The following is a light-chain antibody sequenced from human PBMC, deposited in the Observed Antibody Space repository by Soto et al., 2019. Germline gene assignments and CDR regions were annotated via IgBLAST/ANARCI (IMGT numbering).Light chain of an antibody. CDR1: HNISNF. J-gene: IGKJ1*01. V-gene: IGKV1-39*01. Sequence: DIQMTQSPSSLAASVGDRVTITCRASHNISNFLNWYQQKPGMAPKLLIFAASILQIGVPPRFTGSASGAHFTLTISSLQPEDFATYYGQQSSTIPLTFGRGTKVEIK. CDR3: QQSSTIPLT. CDR2: AAS.